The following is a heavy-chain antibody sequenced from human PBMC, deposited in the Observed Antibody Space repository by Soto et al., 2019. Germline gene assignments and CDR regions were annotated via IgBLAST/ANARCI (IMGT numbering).Heavy chain of an antibody. CDR1: GGTFSSYA. Sequence: QVQLVQSGAEVKKPGSSVKVSCKASGGTFSSYAISWVRQAPGQGIEWMGGIIPIFGTANYAQKFQGRVTITADESTSTAYMELSGLRSEDTAVYYCARDQVPPPELAFDIWGQGTMVTVSS. V-gene: IGHV1-69*01. D-gene: IGHD1-7*01. J-gene: IGHJ3*02. CDR2: IIPIFGTA. CDR3: ARDQVPPPELAFDI.